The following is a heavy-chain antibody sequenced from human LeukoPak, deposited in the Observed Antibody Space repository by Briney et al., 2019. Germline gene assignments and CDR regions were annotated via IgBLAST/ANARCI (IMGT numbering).Heavy chain of an antibody. Sequence: GGSLRLFCAASGFTFRSCGMHWVRQAPGKGPEWVAAIWYDGTNKYYVVSVKGRFTISRDNSKNTLSLQMNSLRVEDTAVYYCAKGGDFGDYPTTYYFDYWGQGTLVTVSS. D-gene: IGHD4-17*01. CDR2: IWYDGTNK. V-gene: IGHV3-33*06. CDR1: GFTFRSCG. J-gene: IGHJ4*02. CDR3: AKGGDFGDYPTTYYFDY.